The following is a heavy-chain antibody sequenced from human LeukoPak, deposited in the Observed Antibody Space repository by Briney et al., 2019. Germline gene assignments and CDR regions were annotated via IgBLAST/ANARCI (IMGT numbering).Heavy chain of an antibody. CDR1: GGSISSSSYY. D-gene: IGHD2-15*01. Sequence: SETLSLTCTVSGGSISSSSYYWGWIRQPPGKGLEWIGEVYHSGSTYYNPSLKSRVTISVDTSKNQFSLKLSSVTAADTAVYYCARAEGYCSGGSCYYYYYMDVWGKGTTVTVSS. CDR2: VYHSGST. J-gene: IGHJ6*03. CDR3: ARAEGYCSGGSCYYYYYMDV. V-gene: IGHV4-39*07.